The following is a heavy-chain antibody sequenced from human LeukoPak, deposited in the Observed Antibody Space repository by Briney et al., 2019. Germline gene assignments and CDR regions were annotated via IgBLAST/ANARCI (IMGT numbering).Heavy chain of an antibody. V-gene: IGHV1-24*01. CDR2: FDTEDGET. Sequence: SVKVSCKVSGYTLTELSMHWVRQARGKGLEWMGGFDTEDGETIYAQKFQGRVTMTEDTSTDTAYMELSSLRSEDTAVYYCATGPTQLWLGSEDYYGMDVWGKGTTVTVSS. CDR1: GYTLTELS. CDR3: ATGPTQLWLGSEDYYGMDV. J-gene: IGHJ6*04. D-gene: IGHD5-18*01.